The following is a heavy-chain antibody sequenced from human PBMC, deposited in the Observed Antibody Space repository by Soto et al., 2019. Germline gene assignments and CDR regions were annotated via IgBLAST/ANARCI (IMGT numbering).Heavy chain of an antibody. CDR1: GYTFTSYG. D-gene: IGHD3-22*01. V-gene: IGHV1-18*01. J-gene: IGHJ5*02. Sequence: ASVKVSCKASGYTFTSYGISWVRQAPGQGLEWMGWISAYNGNTNYAQKLQGRVTMTTDTSTSTAYMELRSLRSDDTAVYYWARVKGSGYHNWFHPWGQGTLVTVSA. CDR3: ARVKGSGYHNWFHP. CDR2: ISAYNGNT.